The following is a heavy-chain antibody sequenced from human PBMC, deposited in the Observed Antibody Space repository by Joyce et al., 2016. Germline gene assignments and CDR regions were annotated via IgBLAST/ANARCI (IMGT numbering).Heavy chain of an antibody. V-gene: IGHV2-70*13. Sequence: QVTLRESGPALVKPTQTLTLTCTFSGFSLSTSGMCVNWIRQPPGKALEWLARIDRDNDKYYSASLKTILTIAKETTKNQVVLTMTNMDPVDTATYYSARMIRGSLTYYFDFWGQGTLVSVSS. CDR2: IDRDNDK. J-gene: IGHJ4*02. CDR3: ARMIRGSLTYYFDF. CDR1: GFSLSTSGMC.